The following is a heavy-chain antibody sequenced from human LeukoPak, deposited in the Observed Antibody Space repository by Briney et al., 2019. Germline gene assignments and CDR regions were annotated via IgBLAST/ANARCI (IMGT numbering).Heavy chain of an antibody. CDR3: ARDLSSTSNWELDY. CDR1: GYTFNNYG. J-gene: IGHJ4*02. CDR2: ISTYNGNT. Sequence: ASVKVSCKASGYTFNNYGIIWVRQAPGQGLEWMGWISTYNGNTNYAQNFQGRVTMTRDTSISTAYMELSRLRSDDTAVYYCARDLSSTSNWELDYWGQGTLVTVSS. V-gene: IGHV1-18*01. D-gene: IGHD7-27*01.